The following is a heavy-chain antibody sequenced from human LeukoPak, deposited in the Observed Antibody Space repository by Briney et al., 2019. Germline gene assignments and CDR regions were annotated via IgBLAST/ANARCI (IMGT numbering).Heavy chain of an antibody. Sequence: PGGSLRLSFAASGFTFSSYSMNWVRQAPGKGLEWVSSISSSSSYIYYADSVKGRFTISRDNAKNSLYLQMNSLRAEDTAVYYCARDRSRYCSSTSCFYYYYYMDVWGKGTTVTVSS. CDR1: GFTFSSYS. D-gene: IGHD2-2*01. J-gene: IGHJ6*03. CDR3: ARDRSRYCSSTSCFYYYYYMDV. CDR2: ISSSSSYI. V-gene: IGHV3-21*01.